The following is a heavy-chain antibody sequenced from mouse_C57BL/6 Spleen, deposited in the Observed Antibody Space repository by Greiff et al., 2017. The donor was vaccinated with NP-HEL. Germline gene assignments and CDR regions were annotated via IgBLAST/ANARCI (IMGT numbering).Heavy chain of an antibody. D-gene: IGHD3-3*01. Sequence: QVQLQQSGPELVKPGASVKISCKASGYAFSSSWMNWVKQRPGKGLEWIGRIYPGDGDTNYNGKFKGKATLTADKSSSTAYMQLSSLTSEDSAVYCCARWSPYYARDYWGQGTSVTVSS. V-gene: IGHV1-82*01. CDR3: ARWSPYYARDY. J-gene: IGHJ4*01. CDR1: GYAFSSSW. CDR2: IYPGDGDT.